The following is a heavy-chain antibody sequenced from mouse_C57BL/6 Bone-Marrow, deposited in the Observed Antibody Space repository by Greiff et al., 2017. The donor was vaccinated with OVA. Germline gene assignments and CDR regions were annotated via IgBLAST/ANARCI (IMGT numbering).Heavy chain of an antibody. CDR2: IDPSDSYP. CDR1: GYTFTSYW. Sequence: VQLQQPGAELVMPGASVKLSCKASGYTFTSYWMHWVKQRPGQGLEWIGEIDPSDSYPNYNQKFKGKSTLTVDKSSSTAYMQISSLTSEDSAVYYCARDYYDYDRGFAYWGQGTLVTVSA. J-gene: IGHJ3*01. V-gene: IGHV1-69*01. D-gene: IGHD2-4*01. CDR3: ARDYYDYDRGFAY.